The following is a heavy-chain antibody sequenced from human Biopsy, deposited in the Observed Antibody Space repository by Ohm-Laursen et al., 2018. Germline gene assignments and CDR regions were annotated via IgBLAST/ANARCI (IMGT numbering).Heavy chain of an antibody. CDR2: VYYSGTT. D-gene: IGHD2-2*01. V-gene: IGHV4-61*01. CDR3: TRDVKRYCSGSSCYTGYFGMDV. Sequence: SDTLSLTCSVSGGSVSDSFHFWSWIRQLPGKGLEWIGNVYYSGTTNYNPSLKSRVTVSIDTSKNQFSLKLTSVTAADTAEYFCTRDVKRYCSGSSCYTGYFGMDVWGQGTTVTASS. J-gene: IGHJ6*02. CDR1: GGSVSDSFHF.